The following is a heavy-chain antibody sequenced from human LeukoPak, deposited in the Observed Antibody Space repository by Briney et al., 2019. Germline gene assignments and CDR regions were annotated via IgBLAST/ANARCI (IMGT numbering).Heavy chain of an antibody. V-gene: IGHV4-34*01. CDR2: ISARGDT. D-gene: IGHD2-2*01. CDR3: ARRQVTTARGYNWFDP. Sequence: SETLSLTCAVYGWSFDNYYWNWISQPPGKGLEGIGEISARGDTNYNPSLKSRVTISVDTSKKQFSLRLTSLIAADTALYYCARRQVTTARGYNWFDPWGHGTLVTVSS. CDR1: GWSFDNYY. J-gene: IGHJ5*02.